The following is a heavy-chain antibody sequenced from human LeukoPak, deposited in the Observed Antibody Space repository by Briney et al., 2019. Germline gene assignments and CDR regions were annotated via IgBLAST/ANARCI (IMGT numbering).Heavy chain of an antibody. Sequence: PSETLSLTCAVYGGSFSGYYWSWIRQPPGEGLEWIGEVTHTGGTNYNPSLQSRVTISLDTFKNQFSLKLTSVTAADTAVFYCARLDIGDSGNPNWFDPWGQGTLVTVSS. CDR1: GGSFSGYY. CDR2: VTHTGGT. V-gene: IGHV4-34*01. CDR3: ARLDIGDSGNPNWFDP. J-gene: IGHJ5*02. D-gene: IGHD5-12*01.